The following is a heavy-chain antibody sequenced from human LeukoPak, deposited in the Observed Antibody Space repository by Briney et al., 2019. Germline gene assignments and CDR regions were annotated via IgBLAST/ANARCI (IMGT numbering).Heavy chain of an antibody. D-gene: IGHD6-13*01. Sequence: GGSLRLSCAASGFTFDDYAMHWVRQAPGKGLEWVSGISWNSGSIGYADSVKGRFTISRDNAKNSLYLQMNSLRAEDTALYYCAKDKIAAAIGAFDIWGQGTMVTVSS. CDR1: GFTFDDYA. J-gene: IGHJ3*02. V-gene: IGHV3-9*01. CDR2: ISWNSGSI. CDR3: AKDKIAAAIGAFDI.